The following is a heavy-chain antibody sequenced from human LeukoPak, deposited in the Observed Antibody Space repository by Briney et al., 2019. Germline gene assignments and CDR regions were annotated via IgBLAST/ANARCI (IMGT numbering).Heavy chain of an antibody. D-gene: IGHD2-15*01. Sequence: ASVKVSCKASGYTFTSYGISWVRQAPGQGLEWMGWISGYNGNTNYAQKLQGRVTMTTDTSTSTAYMELRSLRSDDTAVYYCASPYCGGGSCYAHYGFDIWGQGTMVTVSS. V-gene: IGHV1-18*01. J-gene: IGHJ3*02. CDR2: ISGYNGNT. CDR3: ASPYCGGGSCYAHYGFDI. CDR1: GYTFTSYG.